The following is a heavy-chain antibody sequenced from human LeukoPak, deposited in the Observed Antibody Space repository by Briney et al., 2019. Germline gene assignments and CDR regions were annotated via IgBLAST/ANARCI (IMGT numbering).Heavy chain of an antibody. Sequence: ETLSLTFTVSGGSVTDYYWSWIRPSPGKGLEWIGYIYYTGTSYNPSLKSRVTISADTSKNQFSLKLISVTAADTAVYYCASRKLGNDYWGQGTLVTVSS. V-gene: IGHV4-59*02. D-gene: IGHD7-27*01. CDR2: IYYTGT. CDR1: GGSVTDYY. J-gene: IGHJ4*02. CDR3: ASRKLGNDY.